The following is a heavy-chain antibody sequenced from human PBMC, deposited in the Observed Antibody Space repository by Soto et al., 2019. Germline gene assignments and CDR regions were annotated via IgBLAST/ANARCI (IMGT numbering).Heavy chain of an antibody. CDR3: AKGGAVLLDPFDV. J-gene: IGHJ3*01. CDR1: GFTFSSFA. D-gene: IGHD1-26*01. Sequence: GQLLESGGGMVQPGGSLRLSCAASGFTFSSFAMNWVRLPPWRGLEWVAAVTSSASSTHYADSVKGRFTISRDNSKNTLYLQMNSLRADDTAVYYCAKGGAVLLDPFDVWGQGTMVTVSS. V-gene: IGHV3-23*01. CDR2: VTSSASST.